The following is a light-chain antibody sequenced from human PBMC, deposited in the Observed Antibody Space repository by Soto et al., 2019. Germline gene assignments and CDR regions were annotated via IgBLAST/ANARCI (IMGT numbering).Light chain of an antibody. CDR1: QSVSSN. CDR2: GAS. CDR3: QKYGSMPRT. V-gene: IGKV3-20*01. J-gene: IGKJ1*01. Sequence: EIVTTHSHATLSVSPVARAQLSVRASQSVSSNLAWYQQKPGQAPRLLIYGASSRATGIPDRFSGSGSGTDFTLTISRLEPEEWAVYYCQKYGSMPRTGGQGNQVAIK.